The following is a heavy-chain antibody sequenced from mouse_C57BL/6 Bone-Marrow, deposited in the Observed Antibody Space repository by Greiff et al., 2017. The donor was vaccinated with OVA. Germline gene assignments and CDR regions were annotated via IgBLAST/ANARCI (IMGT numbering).Heavy chain of an antibody. CDR1: GFTFSDYY. Sequence: EVHLVESGGGLVQPGGSLKLSCAASGFTFSDYYMYWVRQTPEKRLEWVAYISNGGGSTYYPDTVKGRFTISRANAKNTLYLQMSRLKSEDTAMYYCARQGGVDYWGQGTSVTVSS. J-gene: IGHJ4*01. V-gene: IGHV5-12*01. CDR2: ISNGGGST. CDR3: ARQGGVDY.